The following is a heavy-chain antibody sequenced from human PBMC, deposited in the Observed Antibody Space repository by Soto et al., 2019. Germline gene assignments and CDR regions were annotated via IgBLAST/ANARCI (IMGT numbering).Heavy chain of an antibody. CDR3: ARISGATVTTGAHFEY. Sequence: SETLSLTCTVSGGSISSYYWSWIRQPPGKGLEWIGYIYYSGTTNYNPSLKSRVTISVDTSKNQSSLKLSSVTAADTAVYYCARISGATVTTGAHFEYWGQGTLVTVSS. J-gene: IGHJ4*02. V-gene: IGHV4-59*08. D-gene: IGHD4-17*01. CDR1: GGSISSYY. CDR2: IYYSGTT.